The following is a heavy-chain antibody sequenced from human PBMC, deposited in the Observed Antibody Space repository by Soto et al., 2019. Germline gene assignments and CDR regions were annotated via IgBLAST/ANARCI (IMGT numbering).Heavy chain of an antibody. CDR2: ISGSGPST. CDR3: ASHLTAGQLGALYY. CDR1: AFTFTNYA. V-gene: IGHV3-23*01. J-gene: IGHJ4*02. D-gene: IGHD6-13*01. Sequence: EVQLLESGGGLVQPGGSLRLSCEASAFTFTNYAMRWVRQAPGKGLEWVSAISGSGPSTYDADFVKGRFTISRDNAKNTLYRQMNSLRAEDTAVYYCASHLTAGQLGALYYWGQGTLVTVSS.